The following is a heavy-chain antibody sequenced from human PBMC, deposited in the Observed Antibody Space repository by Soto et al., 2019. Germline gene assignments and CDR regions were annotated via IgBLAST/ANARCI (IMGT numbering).Heavy chain of an antibody. CDR3: ARLRSDRYYYYGMDV. V-gene: IGHV4-59*11. CDR1: GGSISSHY. J-gene: IGHJ6*02. Sequence: PSETLSLTCTVSGGSISSHYWSWIRQPPGKGLEWIGYIYYSGSTNYNPSLKSRVTISVDTSKNQFSLKLSSVTAADTAVYYCARLRSDRYYYYGMDVWGQGTTVTVSS. D-gene: IGHD3-3*01. CDR2: IYYSGST.